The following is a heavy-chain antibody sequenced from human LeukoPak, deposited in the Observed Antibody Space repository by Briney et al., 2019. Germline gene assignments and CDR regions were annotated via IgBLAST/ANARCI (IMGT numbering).Heavy chain of an antibody. CDR2: ISGGGERT. CDR1: GIVFSATA. V-gene: IGHV3-23*01. CDR3: GKDGGQYSGAREFDP. Sequence: GGSLRLSCAASGIVFSATAMNWARQSPGRGLEWVSAISGGGERTFYADSVKGRFTISRDNSKNMLYLQMNSPRVDDTAIYFCGKDGGQYSGAREFDPRRQGALVTVSS. J-gene: IGHJ5*02. D-gene: IGHD1-26*01.